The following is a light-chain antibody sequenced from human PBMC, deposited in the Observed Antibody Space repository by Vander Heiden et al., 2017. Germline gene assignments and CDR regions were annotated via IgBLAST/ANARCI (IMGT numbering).Light chain of an antibody. Sequence: DIQMTQSPSSLSASVADRVIITCQASQDISNYLDWYQQKPGKAPRLLIYDASNLETGVPSRFSGSGSGTDFTFTISSLQPEDFATYYCQQYDNLPLTFGGGTKVEIK. CDR2: DAS. V-gene: IGKV1-33*01. CDR1: QDISNY. CDR3: QQYDNLPLT. J-gene: IGKJ4*01.